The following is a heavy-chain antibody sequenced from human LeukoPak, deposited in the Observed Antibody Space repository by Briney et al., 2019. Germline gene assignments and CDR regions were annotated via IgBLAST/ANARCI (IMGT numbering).Heavy chain of an antibody. CDR1: GGTFSSYA. Sequence: SVKVFCKASGGTFSSYAISWVRQAPGQGLEWMGGIIPIFGTANYAQKFQGRVTITADESTSTAYMELSSLRSEDTAVYYCAFRGGSSLYYYYYGMDVWGQGTTVTVSS. D-gene: IGHD1-26*01. CDR3: AFRGGSSLYYYYYGMDV. CDR2: IIPIFGTA. V-gene: IGHV1-69*13. J-gene: IGHJ6*02.